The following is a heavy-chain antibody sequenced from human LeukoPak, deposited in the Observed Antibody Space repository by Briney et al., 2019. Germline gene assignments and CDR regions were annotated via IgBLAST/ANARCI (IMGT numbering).Heavy chain of an antibody. Sequence: SETLSLTCAVYGGSFSGYYWSWIRQPPGKGLERIGEINHSGSTNYNPSLKSRVTISVDTSKNQFSLKLSSVTAADTAVYYCARGHSLLRFLEWLFRSNYFDYWGQGTLVTVSS. J-gene: IGHJ4*02. CDR1: GGSFSGYY. CDR3: ARGHSLLRFLEWLFRSNYFDY. CDR2: INHSGST. V-gene: IGHV4-34*01. D-gene: IGHD3-3*01.